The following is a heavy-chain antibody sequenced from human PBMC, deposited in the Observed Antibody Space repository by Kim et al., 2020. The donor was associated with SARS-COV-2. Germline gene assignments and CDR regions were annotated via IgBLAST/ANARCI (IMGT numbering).Heavy chain of an antibody. D-gene: IGHD2-15*01. Sequence: ASVKVSCKASGYTFTSYDINWVRQATGQGLEWMGWMNPNSGNTGYAQKFQGRVTMTRNTSISTAYMELSSLRSEDTAVYYCARVPIRRQDFQGAFDIWGQGTMVTVSS. CDR2: MNPNSGNT. CDR1: GYTFTSYD. J-gene: IGHJ3*02. CDR3: ARVPIRRQDFQGAFDI. V-gene: IGHV1-8*01.